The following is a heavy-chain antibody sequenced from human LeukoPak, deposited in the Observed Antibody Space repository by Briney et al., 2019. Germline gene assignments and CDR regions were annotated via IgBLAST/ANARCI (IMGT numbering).Heavy chain of an antibody. CDR3: AKDVSSGWYWGGFDP. J-gene: IGHJ5*02. CDR1: GFSFSSYA. D-gene: IGHD6-19*01. CDR2: ISGSGGST. Sequence: HPGGSLTLSCAASGFSFSSYAMSWVRQAPGQGLEWVSAISGSGGSTYYADSVKGRFTISRDNSKNTLYLQMNSLRAEDTAVYYCAKDVSSGWYWGGFDPWGQGTLVTVSS. V-gene: IGHV3-23*01.